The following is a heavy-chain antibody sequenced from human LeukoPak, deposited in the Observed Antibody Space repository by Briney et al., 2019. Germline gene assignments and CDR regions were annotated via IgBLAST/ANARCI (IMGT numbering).Heavy chain of an antibody. CDR2: IRYDGNNK. D-gene: IGHD5-12*01. Sequence: GGSLRLSCAASGFRFSNYGMHWVRQAPGKGLEWVAFIRYDGNNKYYADSVKGRFTISRDSSKNTLYLQMNSLRTEDTAVYYCAKDTVKVTTIRRVPHYMDVWGKGTTVTISS. V-gene: IGHV3-30*02. CDR3: AKDTVKVTTIRRVPHYMDV. CDR1: GFRFSNYG. J-gene: IGHJ6*03.